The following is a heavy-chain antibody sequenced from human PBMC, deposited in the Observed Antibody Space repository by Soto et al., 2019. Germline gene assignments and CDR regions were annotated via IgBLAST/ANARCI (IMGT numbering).Heavy chain of an antibody. CDR2: INHSGST. Sequence: PSETLSLTCAVYGGSFSGYYWSWIRQPPGKGLEWIGEINHSGSTNYNPSLKSRVTISVDTSKNQFSLKLSSVTAADTAVYYCARLAAVGMRGYYYYGMDVWGQGTTVTVSS. D-gene: IGHD6-13*01. CDR1: GGSFSGYY. J-gene: IGHJ6*02. V-gene: IGHV4-34*01. CDR3: ARLAAVGMRGYYYYGMDV.